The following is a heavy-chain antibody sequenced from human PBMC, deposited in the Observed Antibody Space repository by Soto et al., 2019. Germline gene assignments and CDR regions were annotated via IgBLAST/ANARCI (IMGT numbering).Heavy chain of an antibody. V-gene: IGHV1-46*01. Sequence: GASVKVSCKASGYTFTSYAMHWVRQAPGQGLEWMGIFNPSGGSTSYAQKFQGRVTMTRDTSTSTVYMELSSLRSEDTAVYYCASDYDSSGYYYVGTNNYYYYGMDVWGQGTTVTVS. CDR1: GYTFTSYA. J-gene: IGHJ6*02. D-gene: IGHD3-22*01. CDR2: FNPSGGST. CDR3: ASDYDSSGYYYVGTNNYYYYGMDV.